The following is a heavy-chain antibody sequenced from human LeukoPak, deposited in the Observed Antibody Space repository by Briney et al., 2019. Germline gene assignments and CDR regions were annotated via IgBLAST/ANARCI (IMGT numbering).Heavy chain of an antibody. V-gene: IGHV3-30*02. CDR2: IQYDGSNK. J-gene: IGHJ4*02. CDR1: GFTFSNYG. Sequence: PGGSLRLSCAASGFTFSNYGMHWVRQAPGKGLEWVAFIQYDGSNKYVDSVRGRFTFSRDNSKNTLYMQVNSLRAEDTAVYYCAKGQFYHFDCWGQGTLVTVSS. D-gene: IGHD5-24*01. CDR3: AKGQFYHFDC.